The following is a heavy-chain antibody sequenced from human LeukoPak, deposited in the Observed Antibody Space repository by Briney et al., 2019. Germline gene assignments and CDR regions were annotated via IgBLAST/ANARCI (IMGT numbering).Heavy chain of an antibody. Sequence: GESLKIPCKGSGYSSTSYWISWVRQMPAKGLEWMGRIDPSDSYTNYSPSFQGHVTISADKSISTAYLQWSSLKASDTAMYYCARVYDILTDYYDWGQGTMVTVSS. CDR2: IDPSDSYT. J-gene: IGHJ3*01. CDR3: ARVYDILTDYYD. V-gene: IGHV5-10-1*01. D-gene: IGHD3-9*01. CDR1: GYSSTSYW.